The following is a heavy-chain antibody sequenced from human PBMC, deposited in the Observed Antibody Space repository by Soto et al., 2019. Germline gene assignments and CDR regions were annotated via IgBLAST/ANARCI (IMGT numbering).Heavy chain of an antibody. CDR1: GFTFSNYG. D-gene: IGHD2-21*02. Sequence: QVQLVESGGGVVQPGRSLRLSCAASGFTFSNYGMHWVRQAPGKGLEWVAVISYDGSNKYYADSVKGRFTISRDNSKNTLSLQMNSLRAEDTAVYYCANGYCECDCRQFDSWGQGTLVTVSS. V-gene: IGHV3-30*18. CDR3: ANGYCECDCRQFDS. J-gene: IGHJ4*02. CDR2: ISYDGSNK.